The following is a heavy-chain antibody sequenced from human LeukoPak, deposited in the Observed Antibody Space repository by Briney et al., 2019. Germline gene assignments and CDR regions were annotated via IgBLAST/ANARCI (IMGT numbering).Heavy chain of an antibody. J-gene: IGHJ5*02. V-gene: IGHV4-34*01. CDR1: GGSFSGYY. CDR3: ARSSAYSYGP. CDR2: INHSGST. D-gene: IGHD5-18*01. Sequence: SETLSLTRAVYGGSFSGYYWSWIRQPPGKGLEWIGEINHSGSTNYNPSLKSRVTISVDTSKNQFSLKLSSVTAADTAVYYCARSSAYSYGPWGQGTLVTVS.